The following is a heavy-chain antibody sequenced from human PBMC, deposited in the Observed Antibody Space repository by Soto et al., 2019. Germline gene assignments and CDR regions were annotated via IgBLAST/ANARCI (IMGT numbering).Heavy chain of an antibody. J-gene: IGHJ4*02. Sequence: SETLSLTCTVSGGSISSYYWSWIRQPPGKGLEWIGYIYYSGSTNYNPSLKSRVTISVDTSKNQFSLKLSSVTAADTAVYYCARDPDGSIPGSYFDYWGQGTLVTVS. D-gene: IGHD2-2*02. CDR3: ARDPDGSIPGSYFDY. CDR2: IYYSGST. CDR1: GGSISSYY. V-gene: IGHV4-59*01.